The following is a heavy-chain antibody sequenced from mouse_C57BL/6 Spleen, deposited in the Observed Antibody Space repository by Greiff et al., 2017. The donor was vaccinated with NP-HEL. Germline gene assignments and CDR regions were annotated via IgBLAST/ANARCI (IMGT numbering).Heavy chain of an antibody. CDR2: IHPNSGST. V-gene: IGHV1-64*01. J-gene: IGHJ4*01. Sequence: QVQLQQPGAELVKPGASVKLSCKASGYTFTSYWMHWVKQRPGQGLEWIGMIHPNSGSTNYNEKFKSKATLTVDKSSSTAYMQLSSLTSEDSAVDYCARRKAQATYYAMDYWGQGTSVTVSS. CDR1: GYTFTSYW. D-gene: IGHD3-2*02. CDR3: ARRKAQATYYAMDY.